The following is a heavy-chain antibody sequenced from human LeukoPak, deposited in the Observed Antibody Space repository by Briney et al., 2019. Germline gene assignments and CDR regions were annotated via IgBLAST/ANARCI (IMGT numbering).Heavy chain of an antibody. CDR3: ATRRFGELTY. D-gene: IGHD3-10*01. V-gene: IGHV3-74*01. CDR1: GFTFSSYW. Sequence: GGPLRLSCAASGFTFSSYWMHWVRHAPGKGLVWVSRINSDGSSTSYADSVKGRFTISRDNAKNTLYLQMNSLRAEDTAVYYCATRRFGELTYWGQGTLVTVSS. J-gene: IGHJ4*02. CDR2: INSDGSST.